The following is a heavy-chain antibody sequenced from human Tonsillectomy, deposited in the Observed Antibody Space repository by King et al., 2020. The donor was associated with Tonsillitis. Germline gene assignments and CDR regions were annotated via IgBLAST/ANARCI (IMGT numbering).Heavy chain of an antibody. J-gene: IGHJ3*02. D-gene: IGHD2-15*01. CDR2: IFFSGSS. CDR3: AREWYGAFDI. V-gene: IGHV4-59*01. Sequence: VQLQESGPGLVRPSETLSLTSTVSGGSIGGYYWSWIRQPPGKGLGWIGFIFFSGSSNYNPPLRSRVTISGDTSKNQLSLKLSSVTAADAALYYCAREWYGAFDIWGQGTMVTVSS. CDR1: GGSIGGYY.